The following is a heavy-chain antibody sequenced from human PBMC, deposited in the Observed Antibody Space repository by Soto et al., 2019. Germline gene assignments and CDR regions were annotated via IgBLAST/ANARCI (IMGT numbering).Heavy chain of an antibody. V-gene: IGHV4-38-2*01. D-gene: IGHD3-3*01. CDR2: IYHSGST. CDR1: GYSISSGYY. CDR3: ARDKGDDFWSGYHMVPRRRTVAWFDH. Sequence: SETLSLTCAVSGYSISSGYYWGWIRQPPGKGLEWIGSIYHSGSTYYNPSLKSRVTISVDTSKNQFSLKLSSVTAADTAVYYWARDKGDDFWSGYHMVPRRRTVAWFDHWGQGKLVTVS. J-gene: IGHJ5*02.